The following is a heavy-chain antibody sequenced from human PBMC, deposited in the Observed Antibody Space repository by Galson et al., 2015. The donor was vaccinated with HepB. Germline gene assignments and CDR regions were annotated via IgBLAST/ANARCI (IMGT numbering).Heavy chain of an antibody. V-gene: IGHV4-34*01. D-gene: IGHD3-10*01. J-gene: IGHJ6*02. CDR1: GFTFSNAW. CDR3: ARGKVGLWFGELNYYYYGMDV. Sequence: LRLSCAASGFTFSNAWMSWVRQAPGKGLEWIGEINHSGSTNYNPSLKSRVTISVDTSKNQFSLKLSSVTAADTAVYYCARGKVGLWFGELNYYYYGMDVWGQGTTVTVSS. CDR2: INHSGST.